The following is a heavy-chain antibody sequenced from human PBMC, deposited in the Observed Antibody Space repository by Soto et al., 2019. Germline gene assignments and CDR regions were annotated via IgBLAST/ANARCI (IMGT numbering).Heavy chain of an antibody. CDR3: AKPIVRGWNYFQASPYDV. CDR1: GFTFTGFG. Sequence: EGQLLESGGGLVRPGGSLRLSCAASGFTFTGFGMHWVRQAPGKGLEWLAARCGSGDSKYYAESVKGRFTISRDNSRATLFLEMDSLRVEDSAVYFCAKPIVRGWNYFQASPYDVWGQGTIVTVSS. CDR2: RCGSGDSK. J-gene: IGHJ3*01. D-gene: IGHD1-7*01. V-gene: IGHV3-23*01.